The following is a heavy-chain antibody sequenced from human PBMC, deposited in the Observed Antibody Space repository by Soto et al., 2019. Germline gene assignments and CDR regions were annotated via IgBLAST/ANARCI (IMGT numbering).Heavy chain of an antibody. CDR2: IYYSGST. J-gene: IGHJ5*02. Sequence: QVQLQESGPGLVKPSQTLSLTCTVSGGSISSGGYYWSWIRQHPGKGLEWIGYIYYSGSTYYNPSLKSRVTISVDTSKHQFSLKLSSVTAADTAVYYCARDRNWGDSSGYFFNWFDPWGQGTLVTVSS. CDR3: ARDRNWGDSSGYFFNWFDP. V-gene: IGHV4-31*03. CDR1: GGSISSGGYY. D-gene: IGHD3-22*01.